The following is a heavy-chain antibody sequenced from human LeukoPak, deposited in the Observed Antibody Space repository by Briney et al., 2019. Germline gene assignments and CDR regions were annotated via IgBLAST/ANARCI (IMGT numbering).Heavy chain of an antibody. D-gene: IGHD2-8*02. CDR3: ATYRQVLLPFES. CDR2: IFPSGGEI. J-gene: IGHJ4*02. CDR1: GFTFNTFA. V-gene: IGHV3-23*01. Sequence: GGSLRLSCAASGFTFNTFAMIWVRQPPGKGLEWVSSIFPSGGEIHYADSVRGRFTISRDNSKSTLSLQMNSLRAEDTAIYYCATYRQVLLPFESWGQGTLVTVSS.